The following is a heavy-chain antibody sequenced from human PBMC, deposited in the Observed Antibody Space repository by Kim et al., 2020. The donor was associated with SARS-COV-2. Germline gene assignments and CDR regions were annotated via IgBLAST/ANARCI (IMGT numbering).Heavy chain of an antibody. CDR1: GFTFNKYW. D-gene: IGHD6-19*01. V-gene: IGHV3-74*01. CDR2: IDCDGSGSGI. Sequence: GGSLRLSCAASGFTFNKYWMHWVRQAPGKGLAWVSHIDCDGSGSGISYADSVKGRFTISRDNAKKTLYLQMNSLRAEDTAVYYCARETMAMAGDFDYWGQGTLVTVSS. CDR3: ARETMAMAGDFDY. J-gene: IGHJ4*02.